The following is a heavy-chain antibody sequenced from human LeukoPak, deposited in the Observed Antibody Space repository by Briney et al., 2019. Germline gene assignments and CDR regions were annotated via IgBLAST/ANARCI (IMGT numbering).Heavy chain of an antibody. CDR2: IYPRDGST. CDR1: GYSFTSNY. V-gene: IGHV1-46*01. CDR3: AREPLLWQWLVGDRYGMDV. J-gene: IGHJ6*02. D-gene: IGHD6-19*01. Sequence: ASVKVSCKVSGYSFTSNYIHWVRQAPGQGLEWMGMIYPRDGSTSYAQRFQDRVTVTRDTSTSTVHMELSGLRSEDTAVYYCAREPLLWQWLVGDRYGMDVWGQGTTVTVSS.